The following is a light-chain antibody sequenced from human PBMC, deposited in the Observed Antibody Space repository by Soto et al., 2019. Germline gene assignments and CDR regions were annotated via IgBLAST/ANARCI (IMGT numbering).Light chain of an antibody. V-gene: IGLV2-11*01. CDR1: SSDVGGYYY. J-gene: IGLJ2*01. Sequence: QSALTQPRSVSGSPGQSVTISCTGTSSDVGGYYYVSWYQQHPGKAPKLMIYDVSKRPSGVPDRFSGSKSGNTASLTISGLDAEYERDYYCCSYAGIYTVVVGGGTKLT. CDR3: CSYAGIYTVV. CDR2: DVS.